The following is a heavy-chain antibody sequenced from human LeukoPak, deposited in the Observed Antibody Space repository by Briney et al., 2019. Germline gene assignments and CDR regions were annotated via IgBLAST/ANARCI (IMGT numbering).Heavy chain of an antibody. CDR2: ISYDGSNK. V-gene: IGHV3-30-3*01. CDR1: GFTFSSYA. J-gene: IGHJ2*01. Sequence: PGGSLRLSCAASGFTFSSYAMHWVRQAPGKGLEWVAVISYDGSNKYYADSVKGRFTISRDNSKNTLYLQMNSLRAEDTAVYYCARDIGVKVTVWNFDLWGRGTLVTVSS. D-gene: IGHD2-21*02. CDR3: ARDIGVKVTVWNFDL.